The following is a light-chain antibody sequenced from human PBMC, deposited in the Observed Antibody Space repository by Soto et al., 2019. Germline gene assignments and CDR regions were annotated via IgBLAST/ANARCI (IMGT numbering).Light chain of an antibody. Sequence: DIVMTQSPDSLAVSLGERATINCKSSQSVLYDSNNKNYLAWYQQKPGQSPKLLIYWASTRESGVPDRFSGSGSGTDFTLTISSLQAEDVAVYYCQQYYSTPPTFGGGTKVDI. J-gene: IGKJ4*01. CDR3: QQYYSTPPT. V-gene: IGKV4-1*01. CDR1: QSVLYDSNNKNY. CDR2: WAS.